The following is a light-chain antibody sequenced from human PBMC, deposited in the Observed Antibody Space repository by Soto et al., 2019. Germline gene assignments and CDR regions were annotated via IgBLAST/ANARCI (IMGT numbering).Light chain of an antibody. CDR1: QSPVTSDGNTY. CDR2: KIS. V-gene: IGKV2-30*01. CDR3: MQGTSWPYT. J-gene: IGKJ2*01. Sequence: DVVMTQSPLSLSVIPGQPASISCRSSQSPVTSDGNTYLNWFHQRPGQSPRRRIYKISNRDSGVPDRFIGSGSGTEFTLKISRVEAEDVGIYYCMQGTSWPYTFGQGTKLE.